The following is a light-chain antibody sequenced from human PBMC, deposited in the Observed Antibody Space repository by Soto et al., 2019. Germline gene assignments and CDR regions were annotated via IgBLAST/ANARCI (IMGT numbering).Light chain of an antibody. CDR1: SSDVGGYNY. Sequence: QSALTQPASVSGSPGQSITISCTGTSSDVGGYNYVSWYQQHPGKAPKLMIYEVSNRPSGVSNRFSGSKSGNTASLTISGLQAEDEADYYGSSYTSSSTLVVFGGGTPLTVL. V-gene: IGLV2-14*01. CDR3: SSYTSSSTLVV. J-gene: IGLJ2*01. CDR2: EVS.